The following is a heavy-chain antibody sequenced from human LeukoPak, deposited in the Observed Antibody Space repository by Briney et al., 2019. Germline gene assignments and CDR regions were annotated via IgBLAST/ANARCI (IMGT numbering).Heavy chain of an antibody. V-gene: IGHV4-30-2*01. J-gene: IGHJ5*02. CDR1: GGSISSGGYY. CDR2: IYHSGST. Sequence: KPSQTLSLTCTVSGGSISSGGYYWSWIRQPPGKGLEWIGYIYHSGSTYYNPSLKSRVTISVDKSKNQFSLKLSSVTAADTAVYYCARESRRIAVAGQMVNWFDPWGQGTLVTVSS. CDR3: ARESRRIAVAGQMVNWFDP. D-gene: IGHD6-19*01.